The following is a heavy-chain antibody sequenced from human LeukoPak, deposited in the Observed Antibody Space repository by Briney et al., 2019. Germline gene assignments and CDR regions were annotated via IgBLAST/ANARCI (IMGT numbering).Heavy chain of an antibody. Sequence: PGGSLRLPCAASGFTFSSYGIHWVRQAPGKGLECVAFIRYDGSNKYYADSVKGRFTISRDNSKNTLYLQMNSLRAEDAAVYYCAKAPLGRCTGAICYSFDYWGQGTLVTVSS. CDR1: GFTFSSYG. V-gene: IGHV3-30*02. J-gene: IGHJ4*02. D-gene: IGHD2-15*01. CDR3: AKAPLGRCTGAICYSFDY. CDR2: IRYDGSNK.